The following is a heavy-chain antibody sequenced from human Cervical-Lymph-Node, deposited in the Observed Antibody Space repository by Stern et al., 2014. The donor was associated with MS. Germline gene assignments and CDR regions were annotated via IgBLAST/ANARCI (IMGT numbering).Heavy chain of an antibody. V-gene: IGHV2-5*02. J-gene: IGHJ6*02. CDR2: IYWDDDD. D-gene: IGHD1-7*01. CDR1: GFSLSADGVG. CDR3: THSFGSVSGTYSGMDV. Sequence: QITLKESVPSLVRPTQTVTLTCTVSGFSLSADGVGVGWIRQAPGKALEWLAPIYWDDDDRYSQSLKNRLTIKKDTSKNQVVLTMTDMDPEDTGTYYCTHSFGSVSGTYSGMDVWGQGTTVTVS.